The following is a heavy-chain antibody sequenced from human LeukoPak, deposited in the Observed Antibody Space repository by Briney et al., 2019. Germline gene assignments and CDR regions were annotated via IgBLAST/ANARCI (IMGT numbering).Heavy chain of an antibody. D-gene: IGHD6-19*01. CDR3: ARTAGYSSGWYGAIDY. Sequence: PSETLSLTCTVSGGSISSYYWSWIRQPPGKGLEWIGYIYYSGSTNYNPSIKSRVTISVDTSKNQFSLKLSSVTAADTAVYYCARTAGYSSGWYGAIDYWGQGTLVTVSS. J-gene: IGHJ4*02. CDR2: IYYSGST. V-gene: IGHV4-59*01. CDR1: GGSISSYY.